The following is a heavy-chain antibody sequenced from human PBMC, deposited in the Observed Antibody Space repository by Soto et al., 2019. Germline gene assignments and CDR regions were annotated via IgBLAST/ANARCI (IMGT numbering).Heavy chain of an antibody. D-gene: IGHD3-3*01. CDR1: GFTFRQYG. J-gene: IGHJ3*01. V-gene: IGHV3-33*01. Sequence: QVHLVESGGGVFQPGTSLRLSCAASGFTFRQYGMHWVRQAPGKGLEWVAVIFYDGTEQYYADSVKGRFAISRDNPGNMVYLQMNSLRAEDTFVYSCVRGWGSLVPLRCLEFWCQGTTVVVSS. CDR2: IFYDGTEQ. CDR3: VRGWGSLVPLRCLEF.